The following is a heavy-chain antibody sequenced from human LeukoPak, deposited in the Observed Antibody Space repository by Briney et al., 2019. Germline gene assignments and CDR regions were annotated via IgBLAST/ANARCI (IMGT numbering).Heavy chain of an antibody. J-gene: IGHJ4*02. CDR2: ISSSGSTI. Sequence: PGGSLRLSCAASGFTFSDYYMSWIRQAPGKGLEWVSYISSSGSTIYYADSVKGRFTISRDNAKNSLYLQMNSLRAEDTAVYYCARHQTTVTQIFDYWGQGTLVTVSS. V-gene: IGHV3-11*01. CDR3: ARHQTTVTQIFDY. D-gene: IGHD4-17*01. CDR1: GFTFSDYY.